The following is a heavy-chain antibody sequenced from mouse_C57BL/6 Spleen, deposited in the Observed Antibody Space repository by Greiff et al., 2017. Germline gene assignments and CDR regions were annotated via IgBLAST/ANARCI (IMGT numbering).Heavy chain of an antibody. J-gene: IGHJ4*01. CDR3: ARGGLLRYAMDY. CDR1: GYAFSSSW. V-gene: IGHV1-82*01. Sequence: VQLQQSGPELVKPGASVKISCKASGYAFSSSWMNWVKQRPGKGLEWIGRIYPGDGDTNYNGKFKGKATLTADKSSSTAYMQLSSLTSEDSAVYFCARGGLLRYAMDYGGQGTSVTVSS. CDR2: IYPGDGDT. D-gene: IGHD1-1*01.